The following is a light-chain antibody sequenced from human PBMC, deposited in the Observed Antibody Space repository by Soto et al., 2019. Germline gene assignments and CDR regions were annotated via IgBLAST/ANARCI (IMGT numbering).Light chain of an antibody. Sequence: QSALTQPASVSGSPGQSITISCTGTSSDVGTYNSVSWYQQYPGKSPKLMMHDVRNRPSGVSNRVSGSKSGNTASLTISGLQAEDEADYYCSSYTSSSSYVFGSGTKLTVL. CDR1: SSDVGTYNS. J-gene: IGLJ1*01. CDR3: SSYTSSSSYV. V-gene: IGLV2-14*01. CDR2: DVR.